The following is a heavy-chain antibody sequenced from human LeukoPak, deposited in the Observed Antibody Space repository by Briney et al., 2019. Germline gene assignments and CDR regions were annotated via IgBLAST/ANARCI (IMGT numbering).Heavy chain of an antibody. CDR3: ARGASRADY. CDR1: GFTFRSYN. J-gene: IGHJ4*02. CDR2: ISSSSSYI. V-gene: IGHV3-21*01. Sequence: GGSLRLSCAASGFTFRSYNMNWVRQAPGKRPEWVSSISSSSSYIYYADSVKGRFTISRDNAKNSLYLQTNSLRAEDTALYYCARGASRADYWGQGTLVTVSS.